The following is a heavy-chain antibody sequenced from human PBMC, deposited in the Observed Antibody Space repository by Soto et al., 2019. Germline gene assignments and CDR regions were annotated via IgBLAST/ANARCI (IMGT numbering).Heavy chain of an antibody. CDR1: GFIVSNNY. Sequence: EVHLVETGGGWIQPGGSLRLSCAASGFIVSNNYMSWVRQAPGKGLEWVSVLYSGGGTYYADSVKGRFTISRDSSKNTLYLQMTSLSDEDTAVYFCARGGANEAFDVWGQGTMVTVSS. V-gene: IGHV3-53*02. CDR2: LYSGGGT. J-gene: IGHJ3*01. CDR3: ARGGANEAFDV. D-gene: IGHD1-26*01.